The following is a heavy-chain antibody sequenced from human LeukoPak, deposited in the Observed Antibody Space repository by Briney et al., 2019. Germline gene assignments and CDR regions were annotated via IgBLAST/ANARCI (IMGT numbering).Heavy chain of an antibody. Sequence: SETLSLTCTVSGVSISSYYWSWIRQPPGKGLEWIGNIYTSGSTNYNPSLKSRVTISVDTSKNQFSLKLSSVTAADTAVYYCARHSRSDYDFWTGWDAFDIWGQGTMVTVSS. D-gene: IGHD3/OR15-3a*01. CDR3: ARHSRSDYDFWTGWDAFDI. CDR1: GVSISSYY. J-gene: IGHJ3*02. CDR2: IYTSGST. V-gene: IGHV4-4*09.